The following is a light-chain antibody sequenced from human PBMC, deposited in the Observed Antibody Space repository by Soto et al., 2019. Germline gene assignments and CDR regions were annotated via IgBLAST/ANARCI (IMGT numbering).Light chain of an antibody. CDR2: GAS. V-gene: IGKV3-15*01. J-gene: IGKJ1*01. CDR1: QSVSSN. Sequence: EIVMTQSPATLSVPPGERATLSCRASQSVSSNLAWYQQKPGQAPRLLIYGASTRATGIPARFSGSGSGTEFTLTISILQSEDFAVYYCQQYNNWPKTFGQGTKV. CDR3: QQYNNWPKT.